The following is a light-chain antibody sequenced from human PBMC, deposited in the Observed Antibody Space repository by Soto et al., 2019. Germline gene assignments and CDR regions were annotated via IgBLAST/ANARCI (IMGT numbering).Light chain of an antibody. V-gene: IGKV3-15*01. CDR1: QSVSSN. CDR2: GAS. CDR3: QQYNNWPLT. J-gene: IGKJ1*01. Sequence: EIVMTQSPATLSVSPGERATLSCRASQSVSSNLAWYQQKPGQAPRLLIYGASTRATGIPARFSGSGSGTEFTLSISSVQAEDFAVYYCQQYNNWPLTFGQGTKVEIK.